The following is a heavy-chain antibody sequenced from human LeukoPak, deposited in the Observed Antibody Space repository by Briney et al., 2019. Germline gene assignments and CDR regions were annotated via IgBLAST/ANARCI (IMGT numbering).Heavy chain of an antibody. Sequence: GASVKVSCKASGYTFTSYYMHWVRQAPGQGPEWMGMINPSGGSTSYAQKFQGRVAMTRDTSTSTVYMELSSLRSEDTAVYYCVRVGKRYWFDPWGQGTLVTVSS. CDR2: INPSGGST. V-gene: IGHV1-46*03. D-gene: IGHD4-23*01. J-gene: IGHJ5*02. CDR1: GYTFTSYY. CDR3: VRVGKRYWFDP.